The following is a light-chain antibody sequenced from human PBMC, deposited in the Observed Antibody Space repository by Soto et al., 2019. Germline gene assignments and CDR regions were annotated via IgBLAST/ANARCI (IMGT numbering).Light chain of an antibody. CDR1: QSVSHNY. CDR3: QQYGTSPET. CDR2: GAS. J-gene: IGKJ1*01. Sequence: EIVLTQSPSTLSLSPGERAXXXXXXSQSVSHNYLAWYQQKPGQAPRLLIYGASTRATGIPDRFSGSGSGTDFTLTISTLEPEDFAVYYCQQYGTSPETFGQGTKVDIK. V-gene: IGKV3-20*01.